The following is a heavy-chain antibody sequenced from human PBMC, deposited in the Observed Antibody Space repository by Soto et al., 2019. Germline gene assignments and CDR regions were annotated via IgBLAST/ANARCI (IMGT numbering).Heavy chain of an antibody. CDR3: AKDPVDTAMDPKIPLGWYFDL. CDR2: ISGSGGST. Sequence: GESLKISCAASGFTFSSYAMSWVRQAPGKGLEWVSAISGSGGSTYYADSVKGRFTISRDNSKNTLYLQMNSLGAEDTAVYYCAKDPVDTAMDPKIPLGWYFDLWGRGTLVTVSS. D-gene: IGHD5-18*01. V-gene: IGHV3-23*01. CDR1: GFTFSSYA. J-gene: IGHJ2*01.